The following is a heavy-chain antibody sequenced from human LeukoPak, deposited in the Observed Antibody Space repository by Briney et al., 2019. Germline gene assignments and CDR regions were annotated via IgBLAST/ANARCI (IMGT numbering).Heavy chain of an antibody. Sequence: PGGSLRLSCAASGFTISSYAMSWVRQAPGKGLEWVSGISGSGGSTYYADSVKGRFTISRDNSKNTLYLQMNSLRAEDTAVYYCAKEGTGSYYPSYGMDVWGQGTTVTVSS. D-gene: IGHD3-10*01. J-gene: IGHJ6*02. V-gene: IGHV3-23*01. CDR1: GFTISSYA. CDR3: AKEGTGSYYPSYGMDV. CDR2: ISGSGGST.